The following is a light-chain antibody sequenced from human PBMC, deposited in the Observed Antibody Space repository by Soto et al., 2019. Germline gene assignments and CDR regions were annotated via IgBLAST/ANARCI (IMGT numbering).Light chain of an antibody. CDR1: QSISSY. CDR2: AAS. CDR3: QQSYRTLWT. J-gene: IGKJ1*01. Sequence: DIQMNKSPASLYAPVGDRVTITCRARQSISSYLHWYQQKPGKAPKLLIYAASSLQSGVPSRFSGSGSGTDCARTISSLHPEDFETDYCQQSYRTLWTVGQGTKVEIK. V-gene: IGKV1-39*01.